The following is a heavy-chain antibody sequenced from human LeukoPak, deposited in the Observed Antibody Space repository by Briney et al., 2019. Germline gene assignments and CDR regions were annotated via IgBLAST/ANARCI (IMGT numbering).Heavy chain of an antibody. J-gene: IGHJ4*02. D-gene: IGHD5-18*01. CDR1: GFTVSSNY. Sequence: GGSLRLSCAASGFTVSSNYMSWVRQAPGRGLEWVSVIYTVGNTYYPESVKGRFTISRDNSKNTLYLQMNSLRAEDTAVYYCARGYSYGYFDYWGQGTLVTVSS. V-gene: IGHV3-53*01. CDR2: IYTVGNT. CDR3: ARGYSYGYFDY.